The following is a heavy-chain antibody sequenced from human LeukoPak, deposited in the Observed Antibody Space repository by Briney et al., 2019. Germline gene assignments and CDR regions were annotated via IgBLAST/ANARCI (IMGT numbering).Heavy chain of an antibody. Sequence: GGSLRLSCAASGFTFSSDWMSWVRQAPGKGLEWVAKINQEGSEKYYVHSVKGRFTISRDNAKNSLFLQMNSLRAEDTAVYYCARAEKWGQGTLVTVSS. CDR1: GFTFSSDW. J-gene: IGHJ4*02. CDR2: INQEGSEK. V-gene: IGHV3-7*01. CDR3: ARAEK.